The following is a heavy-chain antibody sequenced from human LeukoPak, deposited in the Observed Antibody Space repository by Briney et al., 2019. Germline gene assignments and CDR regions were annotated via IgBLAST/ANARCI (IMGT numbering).Heavy chain of an antibody. Sequence: SETLSLTCTVSGGSISGYYYNWIRQPPGKGLEWIGYIYYSGSTNYNPSLKSRVTISVDTSKNQFSLKLSSVTAADTAVYYCARGRRFDGSGSYYRYWGQGTLVTVSS. J-gene: IGHJ4*02. V-gene: IGHV4-59*12. CDR1: GGSISGYY. CDR3: ARGRRFDGSGSYYRY. D-gene: IGHD3-10*01. CDR2: IYYSGST.